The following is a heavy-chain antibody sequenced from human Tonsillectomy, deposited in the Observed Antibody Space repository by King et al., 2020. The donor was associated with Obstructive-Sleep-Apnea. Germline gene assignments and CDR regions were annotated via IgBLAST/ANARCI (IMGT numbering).Heavy chain of an antibody. CDR2: IRSKTNGYAT. J-gene: IGHJ5*02. CDR3: TRLPSYYGTS. V-gene: IGHV3-73*01. CDR1: GFTFSGSV. D-gene: IGHD3-10*01. Sequence: VQLVESGGGLVQPGGSLKLSCAASGFTFSGSVMYWVRQASGKGLEWVAGIRSKTNGYATAYDASVKGRFTISRDDSKNTAYLQMNSLKNEDTAVYYCTRLPSYYGTSWGQGTLVIVSS.